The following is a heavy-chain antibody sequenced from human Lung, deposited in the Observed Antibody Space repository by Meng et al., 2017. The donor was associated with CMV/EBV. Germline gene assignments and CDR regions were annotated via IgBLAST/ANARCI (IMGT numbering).Heavy chain of an antibody. CDR3: ARGRSCVDGVCYDDNNYFGP. D-gene: IGHD4-11*01. V-gene: IGHV4-59*01. CDR2: VFHTGDT. Sequence: SETLSLXCNISGDSMANFYWTWIRQPPGKGLEWVGSVFHTGDTKYNSSLKGRLTLSVDTSRKQVSLRLVSLNTADTATYYCARGRSCVDGVCYDDNNYFGPXGQGXLVTVSS. J-gene: IGHJ5*02. CDR1: GDSMANFY.